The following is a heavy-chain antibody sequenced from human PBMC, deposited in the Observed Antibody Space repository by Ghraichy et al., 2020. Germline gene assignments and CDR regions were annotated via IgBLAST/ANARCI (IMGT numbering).Heavy chain of an antibody. Sequence: GGSLRLSCAASGFTFSDYGMHWVRQAPGKGLDWVAFIRYDGSNKYYADSVKGRFTIARDNSKNTLYLQMNSLRAEVRAVYYCARDSGRAAAIPRYYYGVDVWGQGTTVTVSS. CDR1: GFTFSDYG. CDR2: IRYDGSNK. D-gene: IGHD3-10*01. V-gene: IGHV3-30*02. J-gene: IGHJ6*02. CDR3: ARDSGRAAAIPRYYYGVDV.